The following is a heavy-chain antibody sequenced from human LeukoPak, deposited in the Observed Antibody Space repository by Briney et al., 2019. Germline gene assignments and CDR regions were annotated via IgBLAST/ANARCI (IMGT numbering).Heavy chain of an antibody. V-gene: IGHV1-2*02. D-gene: IGHD2-15*01. CDR1: GYAFTGYY. CDR3: ARDVGRIVAVMAAYYFDY. CDR2: INPNSGGT. J-gene: IGHJ4*02. Sequence: GASVKVSCKTSGYAFTGYYIHWVRQAPGQGLEWMGWINPNSGGTNYAQKFQGRVTMTRDTSISTAYMELSRLRSADTAVYYCARDVGRIVAVMAAYYFDYWGQGTLVTVSS.